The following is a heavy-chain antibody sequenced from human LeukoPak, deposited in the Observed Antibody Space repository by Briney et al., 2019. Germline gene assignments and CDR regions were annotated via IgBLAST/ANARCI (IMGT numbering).Heavy chain of an antibody. CDR2: TYPGGSDT. Sequence: GESLKISCRGSGYTSTDYWIAWLRQMPAGGLEGRGFTYPGGSDTRYNPSFQGQLTISSDNSVTAAYLQWNSLEDSDTAIYYCARLHKIGNFWSGISYAYMDVWGKGTTVTVSS. J-gene: IGHJ6*03. CDR1: GYTSTDYW. D-gene: IGHD3-3*01. CDR3: ARLHKIGNFWSGISYAYMDV. V-gene: IGHV5-51*01.